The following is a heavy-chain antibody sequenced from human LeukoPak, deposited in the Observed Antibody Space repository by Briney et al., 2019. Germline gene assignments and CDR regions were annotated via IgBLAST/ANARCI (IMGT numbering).Heavy chain of an antibody. Sequence: GRSLRLSCAASGFTFSSYGMHWVCQAPGKGLEWVANIKQDGSEKHYVDSVKGRFTISRDNAKNSLYLQMNSLRAEDTAVYYCARGGVSWDCDYWGQGTLVTVSS. V-gene: IGHV3-7*03. D-gene: IGHD6-13*01. J-gene: IGHJ4*02. CDR2: IKQDGSEK. CDR3: ARGGVSWDCDY. CDR1: GFTFSSYG.